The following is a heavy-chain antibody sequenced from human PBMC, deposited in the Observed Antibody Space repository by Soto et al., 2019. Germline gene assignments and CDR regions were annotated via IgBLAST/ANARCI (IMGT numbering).Heavy chain of an antibody. CDR3: ATRIVATTTFDY. V-gene: IGHV4-34*01. CDR2: INHSGST. Sequence: SETLSLTCAVYGGSFSGYYWSWIRQPPGKVLEWIGEINHSGSTSYNPSLKSRVTISVDTSKKQFSLKLSSVTAADTAMYYCATRIVATTTFDYWGQGTLVTVSS. J-gene: IGHJ4*02. CDR1: GGSFSGYY. D-gene: IGHD5-12*01.